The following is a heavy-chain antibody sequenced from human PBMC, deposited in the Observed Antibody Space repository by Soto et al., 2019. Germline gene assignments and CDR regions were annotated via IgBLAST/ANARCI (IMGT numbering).Heavy chain of an antibody. J-gene: IGHJ6*02. CDR1: GGSISSSYW. D-gene: IGHD3-9*01. Sequence: SETLSLTCAVPGGSISSSYWWSWVRQPPGKGLEWIGEIYHSGSTNYNPSLKSRVTISVDKSKNQFSLKLSSVTAADTAVYYCARVQSASYYYYGMDVWGQGTTVTVSS. CDR2: IYHSGST. V-gene: IGHV4-4*02. CDR3: ARVQSASYYYYGMDV.